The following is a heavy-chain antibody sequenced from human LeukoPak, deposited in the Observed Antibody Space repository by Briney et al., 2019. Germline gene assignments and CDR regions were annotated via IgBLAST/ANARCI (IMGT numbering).Heavy chain of an antibody. D-gene: IGHD1-14*01. CDR1: GGSFSYYY. CDR3: ARRTGYGMDV. CDR2: IYYSGST. J-gene: IGHJ6*02. Sequence: PSETLSLTCTVSGGSFSYYYWTWIRQPPGKGLEWIGYIYYSGSTNYNPSLKSRVTISVDTSKNQFPLKLSSVTAADTAVYYCARRTGYGMDVWGQGTTVTVSS. V-gene: IGHV4-59*08.